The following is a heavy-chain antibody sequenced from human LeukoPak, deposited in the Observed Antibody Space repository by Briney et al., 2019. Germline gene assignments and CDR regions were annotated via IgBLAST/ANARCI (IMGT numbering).Heavy chain of an antibody. CDR2: INPDNGAT. D-gene: IGHD3-10*02. CDR3: ARDRTVLERIVRGSSLAH. CDR1: GYTFSGFY. V-gene: IGHV1-2*02. Sequence: GASVKVSCKASGYTFSGFYLHWVRQAPGQGLEWMGWINPDNGATTYGQKFQGRVTMTRDTSTSTVYMEVSRLNSDDTAVYYCARDRTVLERIVRGSSLAHWGQGTLVTVSS. J-gene: IGHJ4*02.